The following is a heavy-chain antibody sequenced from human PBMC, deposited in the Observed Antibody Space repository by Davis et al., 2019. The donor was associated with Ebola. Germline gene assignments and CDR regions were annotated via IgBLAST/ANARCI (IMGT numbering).Heavy chain of an antibody. Sequence: PGGSLRLSCAASGFIFSDYWMSWVRQAPGRGLEWVAKIKQDGSDTYYLASVKGRFTISRDNAKNSLYLHINSLRAEDTAVYYCAKDSGWQMSPWGQGTLATVSS. CDR2: IKQDGSDT. CDR3: AKDSGWQMSP. V-gene: IGHV3-7*01. CDR1: GFIFSDYW. J-gene: IGHJ5*02. D-gene: IGHD6-25*01.